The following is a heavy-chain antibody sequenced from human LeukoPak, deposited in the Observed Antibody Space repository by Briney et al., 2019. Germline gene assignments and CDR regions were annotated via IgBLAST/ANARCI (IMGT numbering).Heavy chain of an antibody. CDR1: GFSFSSYS. CDR3: AKGRWEVNLSDAFDI. J-gene: IGHJ3*02. Sequence: GGSLRLSCAASGFSFSSYSMNWVRQAPGKGLEWVALIYYDGSNKFYADSVKGRFTISRDNSKNTLYLQMNSLRAEDTAVYYCAKGRWEVNLSDAFDIWGQGSMVTVSS. V-gene: IGHV3-30*18. D-gene: IGHD1-26*01. CDR2: IYYDGSNK.